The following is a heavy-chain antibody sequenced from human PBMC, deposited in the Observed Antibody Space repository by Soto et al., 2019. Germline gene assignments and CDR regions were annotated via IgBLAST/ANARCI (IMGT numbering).Heavy chain of an antibody. CDR3: ARGRSGWYFMFDY. D-gene: IGHD6-19*01. CDR2: ISSSSSYI. J-gene: IGHJ4*02. Sequence: PGGSLRLSCAASGFTFSSYSMNWVRQAPGKGLEWVSSISSSSSYIYYADSVKGRFTISRDNAKNSLYLQMNSLRAEDTAVYYCARGRSGWYFMFDYWGQGTLVTVSS. CDR1: GFTFSSYS. V-gene: IGHV3-21*01.